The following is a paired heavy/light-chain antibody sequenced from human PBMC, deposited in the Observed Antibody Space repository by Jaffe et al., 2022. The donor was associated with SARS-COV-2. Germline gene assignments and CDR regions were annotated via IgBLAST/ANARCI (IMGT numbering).Light chain of an antibody. CDR3: QQCYSTPQT. J-gene: IGKJ2*01. Sequence: DIVMTQSPDSLAVSLGERATINCKSSQSVLYSSNNKNYLAWYQQKPGQPPKLLISWASTRESGVPDRFSGSGSGTDFTLTISSLQAEDVAVYYCQQCYSTPQTFGQGTKLEIK. V-gene: IGKV4-1*01. CDR1: QSVLYSSNNKNY. CDR2: WAS.
Heavy chain of an antibody. CDR1: GFTFSSYA. J-gene: IGHJ4*02. CDR3: AKNVHISCYSPFGS. D-gene: IGHD2-15*01. CDR2: ISGSGEST. V-gene: IGHV3-23*01. Sequence: EVQVLESGGGLVQPGGSLRLSCVASGFTFSSYAMGWIRQAPGRGPEWVSVISGSGESTYYADSVKGRFTISRDNSKNTLYLQMNSLRAEDTALYFCAKNVHISCYSPFGSWGQGTLVTVSS.